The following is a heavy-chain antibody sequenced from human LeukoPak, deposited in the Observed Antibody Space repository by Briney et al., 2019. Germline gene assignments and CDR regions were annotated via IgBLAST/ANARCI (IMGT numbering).Heavy chain of an antibody. CDR3: ARDGYSYGYGAFDI. J-gene: IGHJ3*02. Sequence: PSETLSLTCTVSGGSISSYYWSWIRQPPGKGLEWIGYIYYSGSTNYNPSLKSRVTISVDASKNQLSLKLSSVTAADTAVYYCARDGYSYGYGAFDIWGQGTMVTVSS. D-gene: IGHD5-18*01. CDR1: GGSISSYY. CDR2: IYYSGST. V-gene: IGHV4-59*01.